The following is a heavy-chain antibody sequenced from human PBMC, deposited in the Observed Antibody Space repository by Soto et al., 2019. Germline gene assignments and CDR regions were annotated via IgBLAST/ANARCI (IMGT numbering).Heavy chain of an antibody. J-gene: IGHJ1*01. V-gene: IGHV4-59*08. CDR2: IYDSGST. CDR3: AREIFS. Sequence: PSETLSLTGTVAGGSISSSYWSWIRQPPGKGLEWIGYIYDSGSTYYNSSLKSRVTMSVDTSKNHFSLKLSSVTAADTAVYYCAREIFSWGQDTALPISS. CDR1: GGSISSSY.